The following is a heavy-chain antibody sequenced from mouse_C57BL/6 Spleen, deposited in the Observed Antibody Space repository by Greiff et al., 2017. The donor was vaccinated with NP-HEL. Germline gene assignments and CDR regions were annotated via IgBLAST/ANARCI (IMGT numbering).Heavy chain of an antibody. CDR3: VRELGAMDY. CDR2: IYPGDGDT. V-gene: IGHV1-82*01. Sequence: VQLQQSGPELVKPGASVKISCKASGYAFSSSWMNWVKQRPGKGLEWIGRIYPGDGDTNYNGKFKGKATLTADKSSSTAYMQLSSLTSEDSAVYFCVRELGAMDYWGQGTSVTVSS. J-gene: IGHJ4*01. CDR1: GYAFSSSW. D-gene: IGHD4-1*01.